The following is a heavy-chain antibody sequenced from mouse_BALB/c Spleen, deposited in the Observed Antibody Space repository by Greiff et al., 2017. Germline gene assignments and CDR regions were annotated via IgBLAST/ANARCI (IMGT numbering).Heavy chain of an antibody. CDR2: ISSGGST. J-gene: IGHJ4*01. V-gene: IGHV5-6-5*01. CDR3: ARERGAMDY. CDR1: GFTFSSYA. Sequence: EVQGVESGGGLVKPGGSLKLSCAASGFTFSSYAMSWVRQTPEKRLEWVASISSGGSTYYPDSVKGRFTISRDNARNILYLQMSSLRSEDTAMYYCARERGAMDYWGQGTSVTVSS.